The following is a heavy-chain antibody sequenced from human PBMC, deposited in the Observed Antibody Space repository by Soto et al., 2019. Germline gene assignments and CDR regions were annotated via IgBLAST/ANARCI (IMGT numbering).Heavy chain of an antibody. J-gene: IGHJ5*02. D-gene: IGHD3-22*01. CDR3: AREKSGYYDSSGYYQENWFDP. Sequence: PSETLSLTCTVSGGSISSGDYYWSWIRQPPGKGLEWIGYIYYSGSTYYNPSLKSRVTISVDTSKNQFSLKLSSVTAADTAVYYCAREKSGYYDSSGYYQENWFDPWGQGTLVT. CDR2: IYYSGST. V-gene: IGHV4-30-4*01. CDR1: GGSISSGDYY.